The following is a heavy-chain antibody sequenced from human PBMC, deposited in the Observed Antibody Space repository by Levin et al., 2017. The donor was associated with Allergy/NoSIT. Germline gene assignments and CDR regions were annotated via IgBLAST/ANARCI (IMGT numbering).Heavy chain of an antibody. CDR2: TYYRSKWYY. CDR3: ARDPSGANECFHH. D-gene: IGHD3-10*01. V-gene: IGHV6-1*01. CDR1: GDSVSSNSVA. Sequence: SETLSLTCAISGDSVSSNSVAWNWIRQSPSRGLEWLGRTYYRSKWYYDYAVSVKSRITINADTSKNQFSLQLNSVTPEDTAVYYCARDPSGANECFHHWGQGTLVTVSS. J-gene: IGHJ1*01.